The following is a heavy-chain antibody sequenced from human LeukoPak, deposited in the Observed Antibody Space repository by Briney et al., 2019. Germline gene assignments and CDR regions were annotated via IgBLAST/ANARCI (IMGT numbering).Heavy chain of an antibody. CDR3: ANTPIRYFDWFPS. V-gene: IGHV3-30*18. CDR2: ISYDGSNK. Sequence: GGSLGLSCAASGFTFSSYGMHWVRQAPGKGLEWVAVISYDGSNKYYADSVKGRFTISRDNSKNTLYLQMNSLRAEDTAVYYCANTPIRYFDWFPSWGQGTLVTVSS. D-gene: IGHD3-9*01. CDR1: GFTFSSYG. J-gene: IGHJ5*02.